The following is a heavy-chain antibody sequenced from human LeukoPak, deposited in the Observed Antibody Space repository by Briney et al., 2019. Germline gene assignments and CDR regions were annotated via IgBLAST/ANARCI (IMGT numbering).Heavy chain of an antibody. CDR2: IYYSGST. Sequence: PSETLSLTCTVSGGSISSSSYYWGWIRQPPGKGLEWIGSIYYSGSTYYNPSLKSRVTISVDTSKNQFSLKLSSVTAADTAVYYFARGWGGGYFDYWGQGTLVTVSS. CDR1: GGSISSSSYY. D-gene: IGHD3-16*01. V-gene: IGHV4-39*01. J-gene: IGHJ4*02. CDR3: ARGWGGGYFDY.